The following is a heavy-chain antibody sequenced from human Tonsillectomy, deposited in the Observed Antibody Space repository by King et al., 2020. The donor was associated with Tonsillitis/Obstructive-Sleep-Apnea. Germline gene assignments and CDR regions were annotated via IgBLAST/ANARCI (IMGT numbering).Heavy chain of an antibody. Sequence: VQLVQSGAEVKRPGASVRVSCKASGYTFTSYGISWVRQAPGQGLEWMGWMSPYNGDTNFAQKLQGRVTMTTGTSTSTAYMELRSLRSDDTAVYYCARDSMSHYYDSSGYYTFDYWGQGTLVTVSS. V-gene: IGHV1-18*01. CDR2: MSPYNGDT. J-gene: IGHJ4*02. CDR1: GYTFTSYG. D-gene: IGHD3-22*01. CDR3: ARDSMSHYYDSSGYYTFDY.